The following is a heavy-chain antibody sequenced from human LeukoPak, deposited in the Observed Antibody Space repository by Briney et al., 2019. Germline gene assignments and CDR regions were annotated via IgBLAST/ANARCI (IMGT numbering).Heavy chain of an antibody. J-gene: IGHJ3*02. CDR2: INPNSGGT. Sequence: ASVKVSCKASGYTFTGYYMHWVRQAPGQGLEWMGWINPNSGGTNYAQKFQGRVTMTRATSISTAYMELSRLRSDDTAIYYCASLALRYYSDNSDYSTRDIWGQGTMVTVSS. V-gene: IGHV1-2*02. CDR3: ASLALRYYSDNSDYSTRDI. CDR1: GYTFTGYY. D-gene: IGHD3-22*01.